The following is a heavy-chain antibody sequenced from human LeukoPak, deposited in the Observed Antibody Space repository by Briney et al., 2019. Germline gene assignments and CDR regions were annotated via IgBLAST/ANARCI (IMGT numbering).Heavy chain of an antibody. D-gene: IGHD3-22*01. Sequence: PGGSLRLSCAASGFTFSSYGMHWVRQAPGKGLEWVSSISRSGSTKYYADSVKGRFTISRDNAKNSLFLQMNSLRAEDTAVYYCAKVRTIIAVAFDIWGQGTMVTVSS. V-gene: IGHV3-48*04. CDR3: AKVRTIIAVAFDI. J-gene: IGHJ3*02. CDR1: GFTFSSYG. CDR2: ISRSGSTK.